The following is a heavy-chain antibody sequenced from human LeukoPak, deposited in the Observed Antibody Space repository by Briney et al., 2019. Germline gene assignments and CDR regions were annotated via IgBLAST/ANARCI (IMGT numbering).Heavy chain of an antibody. CDR2: ISTSGNSI. CDR1: GFTFSSYE. CDR3: ARDSPNRGPNDAFDI. Sequence: GGSLRLSCAASGFTFSSYEMNWVRQAPGKGLEWVSYISTSGNSIYYADSVKGRFTISRDNAKNSLFLQMNSLRAEDTAVYYCARDSPNRGPNDAFDIWGQGTMVTVSS. V-gene: IGHV3-48*03. D-gene: IGHD1-14*01. J-gene: IGHJ3*02.